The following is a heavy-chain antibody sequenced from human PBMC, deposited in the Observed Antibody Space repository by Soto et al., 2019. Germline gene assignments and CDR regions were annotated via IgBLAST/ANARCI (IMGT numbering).Heavy chain of an antibody. J-gene: IGHJ5*02. CDR3: AKWDGYGDH. D-gene: IGHD5-18*01. CDR1: GFSFSSYS. CDR2: ISIGGDKT. V-gene: IGHV3-23*01. Sequence: EVQLLESGGDLVQPGGSLRLSCAASGFSFSSYSFIWVRQAPGKGLEWVAGISIGGDKTWHADSVKGRFTISRDNSKNTVYLQMKSLRVDDTAVYYCAKWDGYGDHWGQGTLVTVSS.